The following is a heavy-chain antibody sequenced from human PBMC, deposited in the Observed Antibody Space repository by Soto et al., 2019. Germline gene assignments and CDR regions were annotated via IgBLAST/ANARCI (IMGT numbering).Heavy chain of an antibody. D-gene: IGHD6-6*01. J-gene: IGHJ6*02. CDR1: GGTFSSYA. CDR2: IIPIFGTA. CDR3: ARRVSEQLKAYYYGWSV. V-gene: IGHV1-69*13. Sequence: GASVKVSCKASGGTFSSYAISWVRQAPGQGLEWMGGIIPIFGTANYAQKFQGRVTITADESTSTAYLELSSLRSEAAAVYYCARRVSEQLKAYYYGWSVSRHLNTGTVSS.